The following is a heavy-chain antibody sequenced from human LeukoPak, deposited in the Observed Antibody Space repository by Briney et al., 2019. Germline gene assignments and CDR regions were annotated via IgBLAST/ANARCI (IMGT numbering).Heavy chain of an antibody. CDR2: ISYDGSNK. CDR1: GFTLSSYG. D-gene: IGHD1-26*01. CDR3: AKGRYSGSYYGYDAFDI. Sequence: GGSLRLSCAASGFTLSSYGMHWVRQAPGKGLEWVAVISYDGSNKYYADSVKGRFTISRDNSKNTLYLQMNSLRAEDTAVYYCAKGRYSGSYYGYDAFDIWGQGTMATVSS. V-gene: IGHV3-30*18. J-gene: IGHJ3*02.